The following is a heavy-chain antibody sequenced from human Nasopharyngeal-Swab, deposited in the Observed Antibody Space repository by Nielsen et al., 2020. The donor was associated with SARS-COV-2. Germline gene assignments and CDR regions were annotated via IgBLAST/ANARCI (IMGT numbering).Heavy chain of an antibody. Sequence: GESLKFSCKGSGYSSTSYWISWVRQMPGKGLEWMGRIDPSDSYTNYSPSFQGHVTISADKSISTAYLQWSSLKASDTAMYYCARHWSDPGNWFDPWGQGTLVTVSS. V-gene: IGHV5-10-1*01. J-gene: IGHJ5*02. CDR2: IDPSDSYT. CDR1: GYSSTSYW. CDR3: ARHWSDPGNWFDP.